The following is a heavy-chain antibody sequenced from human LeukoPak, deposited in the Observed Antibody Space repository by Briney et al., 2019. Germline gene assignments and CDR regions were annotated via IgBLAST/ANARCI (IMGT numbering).Heavy chain of an antibody. J-gene: IGHJ3*02. CDR2: ISYDGSNK. CDR1: GFTFSSYG. V-gene: IGHV3-30*18. CDR3: AKDLYDILTGYHDAFDI. Sequence: QAGRSLRLSCAASGFTFSSYGMHWVRQAPGKGLEWVAVISYDGSNKYYADSVKGRFTISRDNSKNTLYLQMNSLRAEDTAVYYCAKDLYDILTGYHDAFDIWGQGTMVTVSS. D-gene: IGHD3-9*01.